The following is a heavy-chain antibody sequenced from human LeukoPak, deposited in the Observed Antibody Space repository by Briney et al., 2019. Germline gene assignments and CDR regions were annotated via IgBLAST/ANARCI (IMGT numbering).Heavy chain of an antibody. D-gene: IGHD2-21*02. CDR1: GGSISSYY. V-gene: IGHV4-59*08. J-gene: IGHJ5*02. CDR3: ARRDCGGDCYYH. CDR2: FYYSGST. Sequence: PSETLSLTCTVSGGSISSYYWSWIRQPPGKGLEWIGFFYYSGSTNYNPSLKSRVTISVDTSKNQFSLKLSSVTAADTAVYYCARRDCGGDCYYHWGQGTLVTVSS.